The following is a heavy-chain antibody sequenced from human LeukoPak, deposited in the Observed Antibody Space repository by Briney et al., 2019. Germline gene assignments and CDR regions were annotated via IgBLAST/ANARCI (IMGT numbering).Heavy chain of an antibody. D-gene: IGHD3-10*01. J-gene: IGHJ4*02. CDR2: IYYSGST. Sequence: SETLSLTCTVSGGSMNNYYWTWIGQPPGKGLEWIGYIYYSGSTNYNPSLKSRVTISVDTSKNQFSLKLNSVTAADTAVYYCARVPGAVAIDNWGQGTLVTVSS. V-gene: IGHV4-59*01. CDR3: ARVPGAVAIDN. CDR1: GGSMNNYY.